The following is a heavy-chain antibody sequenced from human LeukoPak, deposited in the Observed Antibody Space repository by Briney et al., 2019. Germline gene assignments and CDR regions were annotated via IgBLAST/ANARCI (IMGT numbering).Heavy chain of an antibody. Sequence: PPGRSLRLSCEASGFTFSSYAMSWVRQAPGKGLEWVSAISGSGGSTYYADSVKGRFTISRDNSKNTPYLQMNSLRAEDTAVYYCAKDHNYDSSPYYYYYYMDVWGKGTTVTVSS. J-gene: IGHJ6*03. V-gene: IGHV3-23*01. CDR3: AKDHNYDSSPYYYYYYMDV. D-gene: IGHD3-22*01. CDR2: ISGSGGST. CDR1: GFTFSSYA.